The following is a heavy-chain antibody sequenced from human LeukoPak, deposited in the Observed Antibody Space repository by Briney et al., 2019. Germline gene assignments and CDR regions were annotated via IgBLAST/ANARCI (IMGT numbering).Heavy chain of an antibody. CDR3: AREAGYCTNGVCYRSLDAFDI. CDR1: GGTFSSYA. J-gene: IGHJ3*02. CDR2: IIPIFGTA. D-gene: IGHD2-8*01. V-gene: IGHV1-69*06. Sequence: SVKVSCKASGGTFSSYAISWVRQAPGQGLEWMGGIIPIFGTANYAQKFQGRVTITADKSTSTAYMELSSLRSEDTAVYYCAREAGYCTNGVCYRSLDAFDIWGQGTMVTVSS.